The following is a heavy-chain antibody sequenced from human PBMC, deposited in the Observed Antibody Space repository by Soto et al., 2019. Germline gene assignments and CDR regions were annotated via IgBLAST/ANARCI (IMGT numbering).Heavy chain of an antibody. CDR1: GGSISSSSYY. CDR3: ARRLKVGVDYYGMDL. CDR2: INHSGST. V-gene: IGHV4-39*07. D-gene: IGHD1-26*01. J-gene: IGHJ6*02. Sequence: SETLSLTCTVSGGSISSSSYYWGWIRQPPGKGLEWIGEINHSGSTNYNPSLKSRVTISVDTSKNQFSLQLKSVTPEDTAVYYCARRLKVGVDYYGMDLWGQGTTVTVSS.